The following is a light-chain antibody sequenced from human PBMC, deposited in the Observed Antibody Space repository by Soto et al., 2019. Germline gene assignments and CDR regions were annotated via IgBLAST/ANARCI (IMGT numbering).Light chain of an antibody. CDR3: QQYYSTPPT. J-gene: IGKJ3*01. Sequence: DIVMTQSPDALAVSLGERATINCKSSQSVPYSSNNKNYLAWYQQKPGQPPKLLIYWASTRESGVPDRFSGSGSGTDFTLTISSLQAEDVAVYYCQQYYSTPPTFGPGTKVDIK. V-gene: IGKV4-1*01. CDR2: WAS. CDR1: QSVPYSSNNKNY.